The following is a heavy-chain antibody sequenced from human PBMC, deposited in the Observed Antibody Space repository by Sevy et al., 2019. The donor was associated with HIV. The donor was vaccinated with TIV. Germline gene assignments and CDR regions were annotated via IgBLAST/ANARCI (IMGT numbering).Heavy chain of an antibody. J-gene: IGHJ4*02. D-gene: IGHD2-15*01. CDR2: VHFDGNEK. CDR1: GFSFSSYG. Sequence: GGSRRLSCAASGFSFSSYGMHWVRQPLGKGLEWVAFVHFDGNEKCYADSGKGRFTISRDNSKSTIFLQMDSLRIEDTAIYYCVKDRCSDAGCPRVYFEHWGQGTLVTSPQ. V-gene: IGHV3-30*02. CDR3: VKDRCSDAGCPRVYFEH.